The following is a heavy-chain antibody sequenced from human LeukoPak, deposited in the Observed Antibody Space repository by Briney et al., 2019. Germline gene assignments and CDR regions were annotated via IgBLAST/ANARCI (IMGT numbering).Heavy chain of an antibody. CDR1: GFTFSSYA. CDR2: ISYDGTNE. J-gene: IGHJ4*02. V-gene: IGHV3-30-3*01. CDR3: AKDQYGGNPQYYFDY. Sequence: TGGSLRLSCAASGFTFSSYAMHWVRQAPGKGLEWVAVISYDGTNEYYTHSVKGRFTVSRDNSKNTLYLQMSSLRAEDTAVYFCAKDQYGGNPQYYFDYWGQGTLVTVSS. D-gene: IGHD4-23*01.